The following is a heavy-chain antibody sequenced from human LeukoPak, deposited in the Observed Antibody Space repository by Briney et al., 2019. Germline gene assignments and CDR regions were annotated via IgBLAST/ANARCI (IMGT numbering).Heavy chain of an antibody. CDR1: GGSFSGYY. Sequence: PSETLSLTCAVYGGSFSGYYWSWIRQPPGKGLEWIGEINHSGSTNYNPSLKSRVTISVDTSKNQFSLKLSSVTAADTAVYYCASRFREEEQLLSPHWFDPWGQGTLVTVSS. CDR2: INHSGST. D-gene: IGHD2-2*01. CDR3: ASRFREEEQLLSPHWFDP. V-gene: IGHV4-34*01. J-gene: IGHJ5*02.